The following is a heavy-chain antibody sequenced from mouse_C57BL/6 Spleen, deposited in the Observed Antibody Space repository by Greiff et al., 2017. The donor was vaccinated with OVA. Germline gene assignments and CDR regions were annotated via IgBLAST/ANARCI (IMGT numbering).Heavy chain of an antibody. CDR3: ASHYGSSYESGWFAY. CDR2: INPSSGYT. CDR1: CYTFTSYT. J-gene: IGHJ3*01. V-gene: IGHV1-4*01. D-gene: IGHD1-1*01. Sequence: VQLQQSGAELARPGASVKMSCKASCYTFTSYTMHWVKQRPGQGLEWIGYINPSSGYTKYNQKFKDKATLTADKSSSTAYMQLSSLTSEDSAVYYCASHYGSSYESGWFAYWGQGTLVTVSA.